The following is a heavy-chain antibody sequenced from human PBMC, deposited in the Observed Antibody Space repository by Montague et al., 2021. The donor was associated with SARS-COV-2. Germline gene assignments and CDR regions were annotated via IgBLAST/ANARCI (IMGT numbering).Heavy chain of an antibody. CDR3: ARARGLGVAENFDC. D-gene: IGHD3-10*01. V-gene: IGHV4-61*02. CDR2: VYASGIT. J-gene: IGHJ4*02. Sequence: TLSLTCTVSGGSISSGSYYWSWIRQPAGKGLEWIGRVYASGITNYNPSLKSRVTISLDTSKNQFSMRLSSVTAADTAVYYCARARGLGVAENFDCWGQGTLVTVSS. CDR1: GGSISSGSYY.